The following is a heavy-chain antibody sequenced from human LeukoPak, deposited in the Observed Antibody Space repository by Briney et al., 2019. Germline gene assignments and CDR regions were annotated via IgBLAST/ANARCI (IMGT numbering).Heavy chain of an antibody. CDR2: IYYSGST. J-gene: IGHJ4*02. Sequence: WVRQAPGKGLEWIGSIYYSGSTYYNPSLKSRVTISVDTSKNQSSLKLRSVTAADTAVYYCARDRMGTVMVPIDYWGQGTLVTVSS. V-gene: IGHV4-39*07. CDR3: ARDRMGTVMVPIDY. D-gene: IGHD5-18*01.